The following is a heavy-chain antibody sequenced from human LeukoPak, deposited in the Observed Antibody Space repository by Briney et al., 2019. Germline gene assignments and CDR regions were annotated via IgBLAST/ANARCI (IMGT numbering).Heavy chain of an antibody. CDR2: IIPIFGTA. Sequence: SVKVSCKASRGTYSSYAISWVRQAAGHGVEGMGGIIPIFGTANYAQKFQGRVTMTRDMSTSTVYMDLSGLRYEDTAVYYCGRVRGIHRAFDIWGQGTMVTVSS. V-gene: IGHV1-69*05. CDR3: GRVRGIHRAFDI. D-gene: IGHD1-26*01. J-gene: IGHJ3*02. CDR1: RGTYSSYA.